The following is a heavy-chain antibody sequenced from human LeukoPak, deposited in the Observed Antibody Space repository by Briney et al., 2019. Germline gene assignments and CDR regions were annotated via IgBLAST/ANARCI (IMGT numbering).Heavy chain of an antibody. CDR3: AKERTASKPSALDY. CDR1: GFTFTDYG. Sequence: GGSLRLSCAASGFTFTDYGIHWVRQAPGKGLEGVAFIRYDGTIIYHAHSVKGRFPISRDNSRNTLYLQMNRLSTEHTAVYYCAKERTASKPSALDYCGQGTLATVSS. D-gene: IGHD1-1*01. V-gene: IGHV3-30*02. J-gene: IGHJ4*02. CDR2: IRYDGTII.